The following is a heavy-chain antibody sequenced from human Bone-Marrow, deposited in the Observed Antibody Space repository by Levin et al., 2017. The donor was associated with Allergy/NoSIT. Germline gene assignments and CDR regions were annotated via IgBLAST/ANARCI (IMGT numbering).Heavy chain of an antibody. CDR2: INEDGSKT. CDR3: DRDYVWGSTEGDV. Sequence: GGSLRLSCAASGFTFRNHWMTWMRQSPGKGLEWLANINEDGSKTYYLDSVRGRFTISRDNARNSLNLQMTSLRPEDTALYYCDRDYVWGSTEGDVWGQGTMVTVS. V-gene: IGHV3-7*01. J-gene: IGHJ3*01. D-gene: IGHD3-16*01. CDR1: GFTFRNHW.